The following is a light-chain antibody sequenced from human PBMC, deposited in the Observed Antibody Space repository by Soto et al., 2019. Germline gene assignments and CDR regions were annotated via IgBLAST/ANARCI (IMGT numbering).Light chain of an antibody. Sequence: QSALTQPPSVSAAPGQKVTISCSGSSSNIGNNYVSWYQQLPGTAPTLLIYDNSKRPSGIPDRFSGTKSGTSATLGITGLQTGDEADYYCGTWDSSLSAGVFGGGTQLTVL. J-gene: IGLJ2*01. CDR3: GTWDSSLSAGV. CDR2: DNS. CDR1: SSNIGNNY. V-gene: IGLV1-51*01.